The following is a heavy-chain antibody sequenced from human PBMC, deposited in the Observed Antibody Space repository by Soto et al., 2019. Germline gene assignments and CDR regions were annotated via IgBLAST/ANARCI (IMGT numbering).Heavy chain of an antibody. V-gene: IGHV4-30-4*01. D-gene: IGHD2-15*01. Sequence: SETLSLTCTVSGGSTSSGDYYWSWIRQPPGKGLEWIGYIYYSGSTYYNPSLKSRVTISVDTSKNQFSLKLSSVTAADTAVYYCARLVVAATTGVFWFDPWGQGTLVTVSS. CDR1: GGSTSSGDYY. CDR3: ARLVVAATTGVFWFDP. CDR2: IYYSGST. J-gene: IGHJ5*02.